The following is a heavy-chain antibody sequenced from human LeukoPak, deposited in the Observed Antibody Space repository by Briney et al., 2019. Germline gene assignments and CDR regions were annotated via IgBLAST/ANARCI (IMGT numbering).Heavy chain of an antibody. CDR1: GFTFSSYA. V-gene: IGHV3-48*01. D-gene: IGHD1-26*01. CDR2: ISSSSTTI. Sequence: PGGSLRLSCAASGFTFSSYAMQWVRQAPGQGLEFVSYISSSSTTIHYADSVKGRFTVSRDNAKNSLYLQMNSLRSEDTALYYSAGTDSEIYTRWFDYWGQGTLVTVSS. J-gene: IGHJ4*02. CDR3: AGTDSEIYTRWFDY.